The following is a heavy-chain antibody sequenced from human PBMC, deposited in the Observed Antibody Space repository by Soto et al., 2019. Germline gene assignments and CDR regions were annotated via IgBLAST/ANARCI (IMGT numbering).Heavy chain of an antibody. CDR3: AKDEYYYSRSGYYIFDS. Sequence: GGSLRLSCAASGFSFNKYSLHWVRQAPGRGLEWVAIISSDGRNKNYADSVKGRFTISRDNSKKTLYLQMNSLRPEDTALYYCAKDEYYYSRSGYYIFDSWGQGTLVTVSS. V-gene: IGHV3-30-3*01. CDR1: GFSFNKYS. D-gene: IGHD3-22*01. J-gene: IGHJ4*02. CDR2: ISSDGRNK.